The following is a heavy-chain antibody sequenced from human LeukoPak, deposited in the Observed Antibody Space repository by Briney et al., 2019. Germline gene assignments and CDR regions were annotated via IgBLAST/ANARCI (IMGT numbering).Heavy chain of an antibody. CDR3: ARHTVWYSSSFYYYYYGMDV. CDR1: GGSISSYY. Sequence: SETLSLTCTVSGGSISSYYWSWIRQPPGKGLEWIGYIYHSGSTNYNPSLKSRVTISVDTSKNQFSLKLSSVTAADTAVYYCARHTVWYSSSFYYYYYGMDVWGQGTTVTVSS. CDR2: IYHSGST. J-gene: IGHJ6*02. V-gene: IGHV4-59*08. D-gene: IGHD6-13*01.